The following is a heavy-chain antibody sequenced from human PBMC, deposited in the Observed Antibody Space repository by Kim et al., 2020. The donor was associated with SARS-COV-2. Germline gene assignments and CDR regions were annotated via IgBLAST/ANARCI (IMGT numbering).Heavy chain of an antibody. D-gene: IGHD1-20*01. J-gene: IGHJ3*01. CDR3: SRGPPFTERYWVAFDF. Sequence: GGSLRLSCAASGFTFSDSAMHWVRQASGKGLEWVGRIRNKANSYATTYGVSVKGRFTISRDDAKNTPYLQMNSLKTEDSAVYYCSRGPPFTERYWVAFDFWGQGTMVTVSS. CDR2: IRNKANSYAT. V-gene: IGHV3-73*01. CDR1: GFTFSDSA.